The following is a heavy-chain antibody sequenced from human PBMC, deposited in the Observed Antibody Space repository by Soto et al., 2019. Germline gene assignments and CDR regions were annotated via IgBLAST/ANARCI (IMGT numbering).Heavy chain of an antibody. CDR1: GYTFTSYG. V-gene: IGHV1-18*01. Sequence: ASVKVSCKASGYTFTSYGISWVRQAPGQGLEWVGWISGYDGNTDYAHKSRGRVTMTTDTSKNQFSLKLSSVTAADTAVYYCARAGGVRSNWFDPWGQGTLVTVSS. D-gene: IGHD3-10*01. CDR3: ARAGGVRSNWFDP. J-gene: IGHJ5*02. CDR2: ISGYDGNT.